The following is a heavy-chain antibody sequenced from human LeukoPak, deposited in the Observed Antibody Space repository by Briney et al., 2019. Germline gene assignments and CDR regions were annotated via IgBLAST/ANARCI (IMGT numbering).Heavy chain of an antibody. D-gene: IGHD6-13*01. Sequence: GGSLRLSCEASGFTFRSYAMSWVRQPPGRGLQYVSGISDDGRSPYYADSVKGRFTISRDNSKNTLYLQMNSLRAEDTAVYYCAKDRYSSSWYYFDYWGQGTLVTVSS. J-gene: IGHJ4*02. CDR2: ISDDGRSP. CDR3: AKDRYSSSWYYFDY. V-gene: IGHV3-23*01. CDR1: GFTFRSYA.